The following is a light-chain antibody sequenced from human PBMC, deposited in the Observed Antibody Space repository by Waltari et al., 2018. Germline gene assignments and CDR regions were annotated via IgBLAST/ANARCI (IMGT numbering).Light chain of an antibody. J-gene: IGKJ2*01. CDR2: GAS. Sequence: EIVMTQFPATLSVSPGERATLSCRASQSVSSNLAWYQQKPGQAPSLLIYGASTRATGIPASFSGSGSGTEFTLTISSLQSEDFAVYYCQQYNNWPPDYTFGQGTKLEIK. V-gene: IGKV3-15*01. CDR1: QSVSSN. CDR3: QQYNNWPPDYT.